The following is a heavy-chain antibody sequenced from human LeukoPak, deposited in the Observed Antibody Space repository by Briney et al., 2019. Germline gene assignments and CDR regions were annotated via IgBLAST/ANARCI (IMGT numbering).Heavy chain of an antibody. Sequence: PGGSLRLSCAASGFTFRSHGMHWVRQAPGKGLEWVAGIWYDGSNEDYADSVKGRFTISRDNAKNTLYLQMNSLRAEDTAVYYCARSGETGYRPQGPWGQGTLVTVSS. CDR3: ARSGETGYRPQGP. J-gene: IGHJ5*02. CDR1: GFTFRSHG. CDR2: IWYDGSNE. V-gene: IGHV3-33*01. D-gene: IGHD5-18*01.